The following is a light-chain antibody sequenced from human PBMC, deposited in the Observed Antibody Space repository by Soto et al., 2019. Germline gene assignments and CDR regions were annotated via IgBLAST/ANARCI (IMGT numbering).Light chain of an antibody. Sequence: QSALTQPASVSGSPGQSITISCTGTISDIGSYNLVSWYRQYPGKAPKLMIYEGTKRPSGVSNRFSGSKSGNTASLTISGLQTEDEADYYCCSFATSSTFVFGGGTKVTVL. CDR2: EGT. CDR3: CSFATSSTFV. CDR1: ISDIGSYNL. V-gene: IGLV2-23*03. J-gene: IGLJ2*01.